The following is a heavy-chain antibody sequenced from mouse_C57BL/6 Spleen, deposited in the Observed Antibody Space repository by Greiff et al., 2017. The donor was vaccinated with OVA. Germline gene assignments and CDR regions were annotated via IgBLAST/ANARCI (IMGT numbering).Heavy chain of an antibody. CDR2: IWTGGGT. J-gene: IGHJ1*03. D-gene: IGHD1-1*01. CDR3: ARGYYYGSSGYFDV. CDR1: GFSLTSYA. V-gene: IGHV2-9-1*01. Sequence: VQLKESGPGLVAPSQCLSITCTVSGFSLTSYAISWVRQPPGKGLEWLGVIWTGGGTNYNSALKSRLSISKDNSKSQVFLKMNSLQTDDTARYYCARGYYYGSSGYFDVWGTGTTVTVSS.